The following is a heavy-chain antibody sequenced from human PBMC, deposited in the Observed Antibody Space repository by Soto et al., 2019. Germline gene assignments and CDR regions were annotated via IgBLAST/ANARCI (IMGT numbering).Heavy chain of an antibody. CDR3: AIVEVVASKVDH. V-gene: IGHV4-31*03. CDR2: IYYSGST. D-gene: IGHD2-15*01. CDR1: GGSISSGGYY. Sequence: SETLSLTCTVSGGSISSGGYYWSWIRQHPGKGLEWIGYIYYSGSTYYNPSLKSRVTIAVDTSKNQFSLKLSSVTAADTAVYYCAIVEVVASKVDHWGHGTLVTV. J-gene: IGHJ4*01.